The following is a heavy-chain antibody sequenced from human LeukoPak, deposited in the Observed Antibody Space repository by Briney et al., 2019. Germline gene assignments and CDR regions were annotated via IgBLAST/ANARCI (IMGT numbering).Heavy chain of an antibody. Sequence: PGRSLRLSCAASGCTFSSCGMHWVRQAPGQGLEWVALIWYDGINEYYADSAKHRFTTSRVDSTNTQLLQMHSLITDDTTVYYCARDKASSRWEKYYFDYWGQGTLVTVSS. V-gene: IGHV3-33*02. D-gene: IGHD6-13*01. CDR2: IWYDGINE. J-gene: IGHJ4*02. CDR3: ARDKASSRWEKYYFDY. CDR1: GCTFSSCG.